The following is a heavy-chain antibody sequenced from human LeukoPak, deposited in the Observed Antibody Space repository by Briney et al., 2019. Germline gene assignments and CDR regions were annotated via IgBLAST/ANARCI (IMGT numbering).Heavy chain of an antibody. Sequence: PGGSLRLSCAASGFSFSKYCMNWVRQGPGKGLEWVANIKEDGSEKYYLESVKGRFTISRDSAENSVSLQMNSLRVEDTGLYYCARLRDDERSLYRDSDLWGRGTLVIVSS. CDR1: GFSFSKYC. CDR2: IKEDGSEK. CDR3: ARLRDDERSLYRDSDL. J-gene: IGHJ2*01. V-gene: IGHV3-7*01. D-gene: IGHD5/OR15-5a*01.